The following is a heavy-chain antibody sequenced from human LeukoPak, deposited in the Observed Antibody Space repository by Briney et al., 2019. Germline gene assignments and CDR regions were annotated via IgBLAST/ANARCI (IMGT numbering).Heavy chain of an antibody. D-gene: IGHD3-3*01. CDR2: ISAYNGNT. J-gene: IGHJ5*02. CDR3: ARKYYDFWSGYTQDNWFDP. Sequence: ASVKVSCKASGYTFTSYGISWVRQAPGQGLEWMGWISAYNGNTNYAQKLQGRVTMTTDTSTSTAYMELRSLRSDDTAVYYCARKYYDFWSGYTQDNWFDPWGQGTLVTVPS. CDR1: GYTFTSYG. V-gene: IGHV1-18*01.